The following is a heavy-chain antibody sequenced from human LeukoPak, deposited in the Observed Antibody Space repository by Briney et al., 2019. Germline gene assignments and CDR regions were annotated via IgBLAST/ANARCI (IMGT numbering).Heavy chain of an antibody. CDR1: GYTFTGYY. V-gene: IGHV1-69*13. CDR2: IIPIFGTA. Sequence: SVKVSCKASGYTFTGYYMHWVRQAPGQGLEWMGGIIPIFGTANYAQKFQGRVTITADESTSTAYMELSSLRSEDTAVYYCATPGPDTAMVPTDYWGQGTLVTVSS. D-gene: IGHD5-18*01. J-gene: IGHJ4*02. CDR3: ATPGPDTAMVPTDY.